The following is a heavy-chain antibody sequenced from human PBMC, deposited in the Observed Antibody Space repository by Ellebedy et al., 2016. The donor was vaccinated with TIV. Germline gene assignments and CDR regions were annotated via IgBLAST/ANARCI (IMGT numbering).Heavy chain of an antibody. CDR3: TREGVGLAVAGTDC. Sequence: GESLKISCGSSGFSFRSYWMTWVRQAPGKGLEWVANIYQDGSAKHYADSVKGRFTISRDNAKNSLYLQMNSLRAEDTAVYYCTREGVGLAVAGTDCWGQGTLVTVSS. CDR2: IYQDGSAK. J-gene: IGHJ4*02. V-gene: IGHV3-7*01. CDR1: GFSFRSYW. D-gene: IGHD6-19*01.